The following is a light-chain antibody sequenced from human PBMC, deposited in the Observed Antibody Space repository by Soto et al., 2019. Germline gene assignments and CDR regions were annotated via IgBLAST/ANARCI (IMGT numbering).Light chain of an antibody. CDR1: SSDVGAYDY. V-gene: IGLV2-23*02. Sequence: QSVLTQPASVSGSPGQSITISCTGTSSDVGAYDYVSWYQHHPGKAPKLLIYEVSNRPSGVSSRFSGSKSGNTASLTISGLQAEDEADYYCCSYAGSSTFYVVFGGGTQLTVL. CDR3: CSYAGSSTFYVV. CDR2: EVS. J-gene: IGLJ2*01.